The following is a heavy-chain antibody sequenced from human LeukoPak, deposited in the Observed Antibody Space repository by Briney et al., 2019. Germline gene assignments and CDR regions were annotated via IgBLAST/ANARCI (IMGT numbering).Heavy chain of an antibody. V-gene: IGHV1-18*01. CDR3: ARVKTYYYDSSGYKKGYLTWFDP. Sequence: ASVKVSCKASGYTFTSYGISWVRQAPGQGLEWMGWISAYNGNTNYAQKLQGRVTMTTDTSTSTAYMELRSLRSDDTAVYYCARVKTYYYDSSGYKKGYLTWFDPWGQGTLVTVSS. CDR1: GYTFTSYG. D-gene: IGHD3-22*01. J-gene: IGHJ5*02. CDR2: ISAYNGNT.